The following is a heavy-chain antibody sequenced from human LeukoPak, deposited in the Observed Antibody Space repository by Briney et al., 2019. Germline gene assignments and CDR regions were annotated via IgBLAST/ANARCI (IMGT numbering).Heavy chain of an antibody. CDR2: IYYSGST. J-gene: IGHJ4*02. V-gene: IGHV4-59*01. CDR1: GGSISSYY. Sequence: SETLSLTCTVSGGSISSYYWSWIRQPPGKGLEWIGYIYYSGSTNYNPSLKSRVTISVDTSKNQFSLKLSSVTAADTAVYYCARASSYHSSGYYQPHPTWFDYWGQGTLVTVSS. D-gene: IGHD3-22*01. CDR3: ARASSYHSSGYYQPHPTWFDY.